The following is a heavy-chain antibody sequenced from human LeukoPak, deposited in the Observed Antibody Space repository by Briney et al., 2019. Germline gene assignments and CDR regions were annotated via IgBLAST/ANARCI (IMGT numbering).Heavy chain of an antibody. D-gene: IGHD6-13*01. CDR3: ARVLNPRESSSWHYGWFDP. J-gene: IGHJ5*02. V-gene: IGHV1-18*01. Sequence: ASVKVSCQTSGYTFTDFGINGLRQALGQGFERMGRFTTYNGNTNYAQKFQGRVTMTTDTSTTTAYLEVTSLRSDDTAVYYCARVLNPRESSSWHYGWFDPWGQGTLVTVSS. CDR1: GYTFTDFG. CDR2: FTTYNGNT.